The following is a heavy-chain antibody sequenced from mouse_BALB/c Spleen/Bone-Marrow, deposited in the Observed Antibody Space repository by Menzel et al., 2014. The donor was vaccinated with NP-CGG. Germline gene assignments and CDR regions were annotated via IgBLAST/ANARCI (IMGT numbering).Heavy chain of an antibody. CDR2: IRNKANGYIT. J-gene: IGHJ4*01. CDR3: ARFPMDY. V-gene: IGHV7-3*02. Sequence: DVHLVESGGGLVQPGGSLRLSCTPSGFTFTDYYMSWVRQPPGKALEWLAFIRNKANGYITEYSASVKGRFTISRDNSQSILYLQMNTLRAEDSATYYCARFPMDYWGQGTSVTVSS. CDR1: GFTFTDYY.